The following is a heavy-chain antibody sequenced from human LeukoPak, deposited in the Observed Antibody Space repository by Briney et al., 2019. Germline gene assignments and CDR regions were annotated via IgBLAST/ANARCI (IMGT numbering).Heavy chain of an antibody. V-gene: IGHV3-74*01. Sequence: GGSLRLSCAASGFTFSSYWMHWVRQAPGKGLVWVSRINSDGSSTSYADSVKGRFTISRDNAKNSLYLQMNSLRAEDTAVYYCARAGEYDSSWYYFDYWGQGTLVTVSS. J-gene: IGHJ4*02. D-gene: IGHD6-13*01. CDR2: INSDGSST. CDR3: ARAGEYDSSWYYFDY. CDR1: GFTFSSYW.